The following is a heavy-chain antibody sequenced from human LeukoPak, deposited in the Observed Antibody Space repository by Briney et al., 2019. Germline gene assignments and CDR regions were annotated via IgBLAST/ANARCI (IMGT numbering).Heavy chain of an antibody. CDR2: SSGYNGDT. V-gene: IGHV1-18*01. Sequence: ASVKVSCKTSGYSFATYGISWVRQAPGRGLEWMAWSSGYNGDTMHVQKLQGRVTVTTDTSTSTTYLELRSLTSDDTAMYYCARDERARGGNSGYFDYWGQGTLITVSS. J-gene: IGHJ4*02. CDR1: GYSFATYG. CDR3: ARDERARGGNSGYFDY. D-gene: IGHD4-23*01.